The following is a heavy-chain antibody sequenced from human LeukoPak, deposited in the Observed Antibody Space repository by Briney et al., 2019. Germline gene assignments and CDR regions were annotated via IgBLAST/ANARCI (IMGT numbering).Heavy chain of an antibody. Sequence: PSETLSLTCTVSGGSISSYYWSWIRQPPGKGLEWIGYIYYSGSTNYNPSLKSRVTMSVDTSKNQFSLKLSSVTAADTAVYYCARGGGYSGYDFDYWGQGTLVTASS. CDR1: GGSISSYY. D-gene: IGHD5-12*01. J-gene: IGHJ4*02. CDR2: IYYSGST. V-gene: IGHV4-59*12. CDR3: ARGGGYSGYDFDY.